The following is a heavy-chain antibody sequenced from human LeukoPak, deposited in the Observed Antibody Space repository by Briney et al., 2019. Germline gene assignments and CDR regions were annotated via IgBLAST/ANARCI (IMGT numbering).Heavy chain of an antibody. CDR1: GYTFIDYY. D-gene: IGHD3-16*01. CDR3: ARVNYDIAGYKAQFFDH. J-gene: IGHJ4*02. CDR2: LNPRSGGT. Sequence: ASVRVFCKASGYTFIDYYLHWVRQAPGQGLEWMGILNPRSGGTTYAQNLQGRVTMTRDTSTSTMYMDLSSLTFEDTAVYYCARVNYDIAGYKAQFFDHWGQGSLVTVSS. V-gene: IGHV1-46*04.